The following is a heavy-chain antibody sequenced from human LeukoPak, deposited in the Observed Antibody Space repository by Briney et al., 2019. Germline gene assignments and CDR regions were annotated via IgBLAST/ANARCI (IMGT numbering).Heavy chain of an antibody. V-gene: IGHV4-59*01. D-gene: IGHD3-10*01. CDR1: GGSISSYY. J-gene: IGHJ3*02. CDR3: ARGGGSGGRYGAFDI. CDR2: IYYSGST. Sequence: SETLSLTCTVSGGSISSYYWSWIRQPPGKGLEWIGYIYYSGSTNYNPSLKSRVTISVDTSKTQFSLKLSSVSAADTAVYYCARGGGSGGRYGAFDIWGQGTMVTVSS.